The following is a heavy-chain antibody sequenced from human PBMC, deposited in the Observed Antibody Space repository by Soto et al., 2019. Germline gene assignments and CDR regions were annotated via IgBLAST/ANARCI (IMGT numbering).Heavy chain of an antibody. J-gene: IGHJ5*02. CDR1: GGSFSGYY. CDR3: ARGGGGYPSLRYCSGGSCSRRNWFDP. V-gene: IGHV4-34*01. D-gene: IGHD2-15*01. CDR2: INHSGST. Sequence: KPSETLSLTCAVYGGSFSGYYWSWIRQPPGKGLEWIGEINHSGSTNYNPSLKSRVTISVDTSKNQFSLKLSSVTAADTAVYYCARGGGGYPSLRYCSGGSCSRRNWFDPWGQGTLVTVSS.